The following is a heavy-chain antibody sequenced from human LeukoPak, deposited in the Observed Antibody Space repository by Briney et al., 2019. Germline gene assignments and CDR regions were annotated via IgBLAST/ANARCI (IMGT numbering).Heavy chain of an antibody. V-gene: IGHV3-74*01. CDR3: ATKQWLAPPPDS. CDR2: INTDGTVT. Sequence: PGGSLRLSSAASGFTFRKYWMLWVRQAPGKGLESVSRINTDGTVTTYADSVKGRFTVSRDNADNTMFLQMNSVRDEDTAVYYCATKQWLAPPPDSWGQGTPVTVSS. CDR1: GFTFRKYW. D-gene: IGHD6-19*01. J-gene: IGHJ4*02.